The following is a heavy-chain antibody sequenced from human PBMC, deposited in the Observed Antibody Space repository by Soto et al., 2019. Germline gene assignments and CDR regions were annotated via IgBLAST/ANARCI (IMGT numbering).Heavy chain of an antibody. V-gene: IGHV4-39*01. Sequence: SETLSLTCTVSGASIITDNYFWVWIRQSPRRGLELIGSISYSGRTYDNPSLQSRVTISIDASNNQFSLKLTSVTAADTAVYYCARRRASDYGGNHHPYCVDRWGQGALVTVSS. J-gene: IGHJ4*02. CDR2: ISYSGRT. CDR3: ARRRASDYGGNHHPYCVDR. D-gene: IGHD4-17*01. CDR1: GASIITDNYF.